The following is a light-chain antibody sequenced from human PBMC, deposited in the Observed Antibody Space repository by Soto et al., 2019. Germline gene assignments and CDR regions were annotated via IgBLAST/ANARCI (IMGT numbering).Light chain of an antibody. V-gene: IGKV1-17*01. J-gene: IGKJ3*01. Sequence: DTQMTQSPSSLSASVGDRVTITCRASQGIRNDSGWYKQRPGKAPQRLIYLASSLQSGAPSSFIGSGSGREFSLTISSLPPEDLETYDCPQHNSYPLTFGPGTKV. CDR2: LAS. CDR1: QGIRND. CDR3: PQHNSYPLT.